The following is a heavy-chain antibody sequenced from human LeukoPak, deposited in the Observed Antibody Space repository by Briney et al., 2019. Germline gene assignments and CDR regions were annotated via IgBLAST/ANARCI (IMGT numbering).Heavy chain of an antibody. Sequence: SETLSLTCTVSGGSISSYYWSWIRQPAGKGLEWIGRIYTSGSTNYNPSLKSRVTMSVDTSKNQFSLKLSSVTAADTAVYYCAEYLGSGYYYYWYFDLWGRGTLVTVSS. J-gene: IGHJ2*01. CDR3: AEYLGSGYYYYWYFDL. V-gene: IGHV4-4*07. CDR1: GGSISSYY. D-gene: IGHD3-22*01. CDR2: IYTSGST.